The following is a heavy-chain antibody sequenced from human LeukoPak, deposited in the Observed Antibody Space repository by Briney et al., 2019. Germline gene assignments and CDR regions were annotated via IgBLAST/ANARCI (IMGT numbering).Heavy chain of an antibody. CDR1: GYTFTGYY. V-gene: IGHV1-2*02. CDR3: ATYYYDSSGCYYIDY. CDR2: INPNSGGT. J-gene: IGHJ4*02. D-gene: IGHD3-22*01. Sequence: ASVKVSCKSSGYTFTGYYMHWVRQAPGQGLEWMGWINPNSGGTNYAQKFQGRVTMTRDTSISTAYMELSRLRSNDTAVYYCATYYYDSSGCYYIDYWGQGTLVTVSS.